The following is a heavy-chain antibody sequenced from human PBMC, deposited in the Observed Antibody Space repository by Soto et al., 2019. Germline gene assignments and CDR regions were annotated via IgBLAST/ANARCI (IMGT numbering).Heavy chain of an antibody. CDR1: GFSLNDATMG. D-gene: IGHD3-10*01. CDR2: IFSKDEK. J-gene: IGHJ3*01. V-gene: IGHV2-26*01. Sequence: QVTLKESGPVLVKPTETLTLTCTVSGFSLNDATMGVSWIRQPPGQALEWLAHIFSKDEKYYNTSLKSRPTISQDTSKSQVVLTMTNIDPVDTATYYCARIITGSGSLDAFDGWGQGTMVTVSS. CDR3: ARIITGSGSLDAFDG.